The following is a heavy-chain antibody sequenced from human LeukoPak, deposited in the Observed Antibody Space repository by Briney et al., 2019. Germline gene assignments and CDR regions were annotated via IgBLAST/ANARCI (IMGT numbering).Heavy chain of an antibody. D-gene: IGHD2/OR15-2a*01. CDR2: ISGSDGST. CDR1: GLTFSNYA. V-gene: IGHV3-23*01. J-gene: IGHJ6*02. CDR3: AREVLHFRYGMDV. Sequence: PGGSLRLSCAASGLTFSNYAMSWVRQAPGKGLEWVSAISGSDGSTYYAGSVKGRFTISRDTSENTLYLQMNSLRPEDTAVYYCAREVLHFRYGMDVWGQGTTVTVFS.